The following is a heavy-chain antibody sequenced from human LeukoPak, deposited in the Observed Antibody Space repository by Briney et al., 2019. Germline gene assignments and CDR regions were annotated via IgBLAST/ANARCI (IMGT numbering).Heavy chain of an antibody. V-gene: IGHV4-4*07. D-gene: IGHD5-24*01. Sequence: SETLSLTCTVSGGSISSYYWSWIRQPAGKGLEWIGRIYTSGSTNYNPSLKSRVTMSVDTSKNQFSLKLSSATAADTAVYYCARDRGLHTGGYFDYWGQGTLVTVSS. CDR3: ARDRGLHTGGYFDY. CDR1: GGSISSYY. J-gene: IGHJ4*02. CDR2: IYTSGST.